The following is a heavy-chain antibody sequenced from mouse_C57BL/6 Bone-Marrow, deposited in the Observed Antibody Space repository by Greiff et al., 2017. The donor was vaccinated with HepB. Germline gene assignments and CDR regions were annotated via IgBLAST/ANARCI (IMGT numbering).Heavy chain of an antibody. CDR2: IRSKSNNYAT. Sequence: EVMLVESGGGLVQPKGSLKLSCAASGFSFNTYAMNWVRQAPGKGLEWVARIRSKSNNYATYYADSVKDRFTISRDDSESMLYLQMNNLKTEDTAMYYCVRQRLAWFAYWGQGTLVTVSA. CDR1: GFSFNTYA. J-gene: IGHJ3*01. CDR3: VRQRLAWFAY. V-gene: IGHV10-1*01.